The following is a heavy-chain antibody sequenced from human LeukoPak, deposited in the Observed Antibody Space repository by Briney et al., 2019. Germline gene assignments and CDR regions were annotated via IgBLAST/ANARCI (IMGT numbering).Heavy chain of an antibody. CDR2: IYYSGNT. V-gene: IGHV4-59*07. CDR3: ARVGSGSFDY. Sequence: SDTLSLTCTVSGGSFSTYYWSWIRQPPGKGLEWIGYIYYSGNTNCNPSLKSRVTISIDTSKNQFSLKLTSVTAADTAVYYCARVGSGSFDYWGQGTLVTVSS. J-gene: IGHJ4*02. D-gene: IGHD3-10*01. CDR1: GGSFSTYY.